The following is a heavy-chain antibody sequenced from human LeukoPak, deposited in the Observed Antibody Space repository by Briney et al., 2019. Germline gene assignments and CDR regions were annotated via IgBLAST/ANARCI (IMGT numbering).Heavy chain of an antibody. V-gene: IGHV4-34*01. CDR3: ARGKGRESRLRLGEFHY. Sequence: SETLSLTCAVYGGSFSGYYWSWIRQPPGKGLQWIGEINHSGSTNYNPSLKSRVTISVDTSKNQFSLKLSSVTAADTAVYYCARGKGRESRLRLGEFHYWGQGTLVTVSS. CDR1: GGSFSGYY. CDR2: INHSGST. J-gene: IGHJ4*02. D-gene: IGHD3-16*01.